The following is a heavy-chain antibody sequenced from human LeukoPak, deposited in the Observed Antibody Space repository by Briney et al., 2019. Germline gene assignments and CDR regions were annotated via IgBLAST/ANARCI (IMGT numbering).Heavy chain of an antibody. D-gene: IGHD2-21*01. Sequence: ASVKVSCKASGGTFSSYAISWVRQAPGQGLEWMGGIIPIFGTANYAQKFQGRVTITADESTSTAYMELSSLRSEDTAVYYCARSPNCGGDCYLDYWGQGTLVTVSS. CDR2: IIPIFGTA. CDR1: GGTFSSYA. CDR3: ARSPNCGGDCYLDY. J-gene: IGHJ4*02. V-gene: IGHV1-69*13.